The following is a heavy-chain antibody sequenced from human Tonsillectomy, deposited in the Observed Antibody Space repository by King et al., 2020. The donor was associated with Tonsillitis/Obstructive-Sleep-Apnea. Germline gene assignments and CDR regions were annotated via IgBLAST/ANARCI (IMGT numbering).Heavy chain of an antibody. CDR3: AKDQQYWFDP. D-gene: IGHD1/OR15-1a*01. CDR1: GGTFNNYG. CDR2: IIPIFGPP. V-gene: IGHV1-69*01. J-gene: IGHJ5*02. Sequence: QLVQSGAEVKKPGSSVKVSCTASGGTFNNYGVSWVRQAPGQGLEWMGAIIPIFGPPKYAQKVQGRVTITADESTSTAYMELSSLRSEDTAMYYCAKDQQYWFDPWGQGTLVTVSS.